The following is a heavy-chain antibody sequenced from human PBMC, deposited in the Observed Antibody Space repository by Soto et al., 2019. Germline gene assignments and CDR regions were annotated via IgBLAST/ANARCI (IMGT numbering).Heavy chain of an antibody. Sequence: GGSLRPSCAASGFTFSSYGMHWVRQAPGKGLEWVAVISYDGSNKYYADSVKGRFTISRDNSKNTLYLQMNSLRAEDTAVYYCAKDRFHCSGGSCYWFDPWGQGTLVTVSS. CDR3: AKDRFHCSGGSCYWFDP. V-gene: IGHV3-30*18. CDR1: GFTFSSYG. CDR2: ISYDGSNK. J-gene: IGHJ5*02. D-gene: IGHD2-15*01.